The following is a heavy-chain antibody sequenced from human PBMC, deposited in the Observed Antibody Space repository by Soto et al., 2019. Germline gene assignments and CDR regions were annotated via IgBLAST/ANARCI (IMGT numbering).Heavy chain of an antibody. CDR3: ARTVYYYDSSGYYLCYFDY. Sequence: SVKVSCKASGGTFSSYAISWVRQAPGQGLEWMGGIIPIFGTANYAQKFQGRVTITADESTSTAYMELSSLRSEDTAVYYCARTVYYYDSSGYYLCYFDYWGQGTLVTVSS. CDR2: IIPIFGTA. V-gene: IGHV1-69*13. CDR1: GGTFSSYA. D-gene: IGHD3-22*01. J-gene: IGHJ4*02.